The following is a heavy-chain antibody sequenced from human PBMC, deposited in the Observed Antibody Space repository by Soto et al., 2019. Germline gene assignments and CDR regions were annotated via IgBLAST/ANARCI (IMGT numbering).Heavy chain of an antibody. CDR2: INPNSGGT. CDR1: GYTFANYY. V-gene: IGHV1-2*02. D-gene: IGHD4-17*01. J-gene: IGHJ3*02. CDR3: AREPTTRDAAFDI. Sequence: GASVKVSCKASGYTFANYYMHWVRQAPGQGLEWMGWINPNSGGTNYAQKFQGRVTMTRDTSISTAYMELSRLRSDDTAVYYCAREPTTRDAAFDIWGQGTMVTVSS.